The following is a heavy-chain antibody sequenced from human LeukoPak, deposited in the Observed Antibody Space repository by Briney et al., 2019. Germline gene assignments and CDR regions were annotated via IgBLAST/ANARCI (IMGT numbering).Heavy chain of an antibody. D-gene: IGHD3-22*01. V-gene: IGHV1-2*02. CDR1: GYTFTGYY. Sequence: ASVKVSCKASGYTFTGYYMHWVRQAPGQGLEWMGWINPNSGGTNYAQKFQGRVTMTRDTSISTAYMELSRLRSDDTAVYYCATEGITMIVGETAPFDYWGQGTLVTVSS. J-gene: IGHJ4*02. CDR2: INPNSGGT. CDR3: ATEGITMIVGETAPFDY.